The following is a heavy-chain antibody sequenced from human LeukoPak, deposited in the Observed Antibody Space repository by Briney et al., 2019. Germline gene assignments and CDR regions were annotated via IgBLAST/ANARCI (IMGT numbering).Heavy chain of an antibody. CDR1: GFTFDDYA. CDR2: ISGDGGST. D-gene: IGHD3-16*02. J-gene: IGHJ4*02. V-gene: IGHV3-43*02. CDR3: AKGGYVWGSYRYTEVGYFDY. Sequence: GGSLRLSCAASGFTFDDYAMHWVRQAPGKGLEWVSLISGDGGSTYYADSVKGRFTISRDNSKNSLYLQMNSLRTEDTVLYYCAKGGYVWGSYRYTEVGYFDYWGQGTLVTVSS.